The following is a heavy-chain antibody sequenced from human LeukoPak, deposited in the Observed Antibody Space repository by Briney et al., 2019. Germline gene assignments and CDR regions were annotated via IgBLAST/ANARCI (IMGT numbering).Heavy chain of an antibody. D-gene: IGHD3-10*01. J-gene: IGHJ5*02. V-gene: IGHV1-24*01. CDR3: ATVLSILWGNWFDP. CDR2: FDPEDGET. CDR1: GYTLTELS. Sequence: ASVKVSCKVSGYTLTELSMHWVRQAPGKGLEWMGGFDPEDGETIYAQKFQGRVTMTEDTSTDTAYMELSSLRFEDTAVYYCATVLSILWGNWFDPWGQGTLVTVSS.